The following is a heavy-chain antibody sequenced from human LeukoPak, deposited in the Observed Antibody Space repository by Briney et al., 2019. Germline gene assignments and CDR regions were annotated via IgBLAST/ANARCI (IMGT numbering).Heavy chain of an antibody. V-gene: IGHV3-30*02. CDR2: IRYDGSNK. D-gene: IGHD4-17*01. CDR1: GFTFSSYG. CDR3: AKEDQRHDYGDYVPPEYFQH. Sequence: GGSLRLSCAASGFTFSSYGMHWVRQAPGKGLEWVAFIRYDGSNKYYADSVKGRFTISRDNSKNTLYLQMNSLRAEDTAVYYCAKEDQRHDYGDYVPPEYFQHWGQGTLVTVSS. J-gene: IGHJ1*01.